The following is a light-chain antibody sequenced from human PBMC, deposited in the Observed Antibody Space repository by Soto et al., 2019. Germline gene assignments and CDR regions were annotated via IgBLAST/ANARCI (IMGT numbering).Light chain of an antibody. V-gene: IGKV1-27*01. CDR3: QNYYSAPWT. CDR2: AAT. CDR1: QGISNF. J-gene: IGKJ1*01. Sequence: DIQMTQSPSSLSASLGDRVSITCRASQGISNFLAWYQQKPGRAPRRLIYAATSLQSGVPSRFSCSGSGTNFSLTISSLQPEDVATYYCQNYYSAPWTFGPGTKVEIK.